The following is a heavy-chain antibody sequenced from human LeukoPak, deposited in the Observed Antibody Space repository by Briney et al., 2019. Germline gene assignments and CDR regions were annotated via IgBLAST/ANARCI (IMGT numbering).Heavy chain of an antibody. J-gene: IGHJ3*02. Sequence: GGSLRLSCAASGFTFSSYGMHWVRQAPGKGLEWVAVISYDGSNKYYADSVKGRFTISRDNSKNTLYLQMNSLRAEDTAVYYCARDRFLEWSNAFDIWGQGTMVTVSS. CDR2: ISYDGSNK. D-gene: IGHD3-3*01. CDR1: GFTFSSYG. V-gene: IGHV3-30*03. CDR3: ARDRFLEWSNAFDI.